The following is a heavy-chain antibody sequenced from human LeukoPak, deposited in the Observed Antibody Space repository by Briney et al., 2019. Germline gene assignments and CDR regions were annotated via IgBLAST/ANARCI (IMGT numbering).Heavy chain of an antibody. CDR1: GFTFSSYG. CDR2: TSYDGSNK. CDR3: ARDRTHWNWFDP. V-gene: IGHV3-30*03. D-gene: IGHD1-1*01. J-gene: IGHJ5*02. Sequence: GGSLRLSCAASGFTFSSYGMHWVRQAPGKGLEWVAVTSYDGSNKYYADSVKGRFTISRDNSKNTLYLQLNSLRAEDTAVYYCARDRTHWNWFDPWGQGTLVTVSS.